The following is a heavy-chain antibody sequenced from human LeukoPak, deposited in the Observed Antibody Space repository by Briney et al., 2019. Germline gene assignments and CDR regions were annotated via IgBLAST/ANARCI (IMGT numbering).Heavy chain of an antibody. V-gene: IGHV3-33*01. CDR3: AREASGTQPLY. J-gene: IGHJ4*02. Sequence: PGGSLRLSCAASGFTFSSHGMPWVRQAPGKGREWVAVIWYDGSNKYYADSVKGRFTISRDNSKNTLYLQMNSLRAEDTAVYYCAREASGTQPLYWGQGTLVTVSS. D-gene: IGHD1-1*01. CDR1: GFTFSSHG. CDR2: IWYDGSNK.